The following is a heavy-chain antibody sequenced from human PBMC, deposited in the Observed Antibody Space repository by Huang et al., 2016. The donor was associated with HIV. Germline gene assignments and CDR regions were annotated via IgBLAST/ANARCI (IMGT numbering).Heavy chain of an antibody. J-gene: IGHJ4*02. Sequence: QVQLEQSGPAVRKPGSSVKVSCQVSGGSFSDQIISWVRQAPGQRVEWMGGIIPRFRAPAYAQEFKGRVTMTADESTATIYMELNSLTSEDTAVYYCAMSLRYQYDSRSYWGRYFDYWGQGTLVTVSS. V-gene: IGHV1-69*01. CDR3: AMSLRYQYDSRSYWGRYFDY. D-gene: IGHD3-16*01. CDR2: IIPRFRAP. CDR1: GGSFSDQI.